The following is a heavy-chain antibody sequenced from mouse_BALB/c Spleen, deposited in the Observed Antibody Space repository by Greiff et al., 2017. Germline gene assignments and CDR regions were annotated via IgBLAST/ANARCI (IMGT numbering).Heavy chain of an antibody. CDR3: ERCYYDYDGYYFDY. J-gene: IGHJ2*01. CDR2: ISSGSSTI. CDR1: GFTFSSFG. D-gene: IGHD2-4*01. V-gene: IGHV5-17*02. Sequence: EVQVVESGGGLVQPGGSRKLSCAASGFTFSSFGMHWVRQAPEKGLEWVAYISSGSSTIYYADTVKGRFTISRDNPKNTLFLQMTSLRSEDTAMYYCERCYYDYDGYYFDYWGQGTTLTVSS.